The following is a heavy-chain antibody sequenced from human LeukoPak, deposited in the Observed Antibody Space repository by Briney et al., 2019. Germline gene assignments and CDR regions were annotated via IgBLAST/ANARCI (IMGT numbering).Heavy chain of an antibody. Sequence: ASVKVSCKASGYTFTSYDINWVRQATGQGLEWMGWMNPNSGNTGYAQKFQGRVTMTRNTSISTAYMELSSLRSEDTAVYYCARGRAGVVVPAASFQANWFDPWGQGTLVTVSS. CDR1: GYTFTSYD. D-gene: IGHD2-2*01. V-gene: IGHV1-8*01. J-gene: IGHJ5*02. CDR3: ARGRAGVVVPAASFQANWFDP. CDR2: MNPNSGNT.